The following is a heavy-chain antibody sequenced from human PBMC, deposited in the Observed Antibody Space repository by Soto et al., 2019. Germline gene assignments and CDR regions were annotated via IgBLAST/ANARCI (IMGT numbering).Heavy chain of an antibody. D-gene: IGHD3-16*02. CDR1: GFTFSSYA. CDR2: FSGSGDST. V-gene: IGHV3-23*01. CDR3: AKDITFGGVIAEYCMDV. Sequence: EVQLLESGGGLVQPGGSLRLSCAASGFTFSSYAMSWVRQAPGKGLEWVSGFSGSGDSTYNADSVKGRFTISRDNSKNTLYLQMNSLRAEDTAVYYCAKDITFGGVIAEYCMDVWGQGTTVTVSS. J-gene: IGHJ6*02.